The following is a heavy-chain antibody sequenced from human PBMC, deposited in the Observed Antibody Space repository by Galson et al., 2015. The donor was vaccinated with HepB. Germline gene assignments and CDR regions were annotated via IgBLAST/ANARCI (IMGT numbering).Heavy chain of an antibody. Sequence: SVKVSCKASGYPFTGYYIHWVRQAPGQGLEWMAIINPSIGTTSYAQKFQGRVTMTRDTSTSTVYMELSSLRSEDTAVYYCARDTGGLGMEPNAEYFQHWGQGTLVTVSS. CDR3: ARDTGGLGMEPNAEYFQH. V-gene: IGHV1-46*03. J-gene: IGHJ1*01. D-gene: IGHD1-14*01. CDR1: GYPFTGYY. CDR2: INPSIGTT.